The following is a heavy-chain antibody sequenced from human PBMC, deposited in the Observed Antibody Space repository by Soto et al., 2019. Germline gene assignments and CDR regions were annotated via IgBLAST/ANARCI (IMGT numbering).Heavy chain of an antibody. V-gene: IGHV1-69*02. CDR1: GGTFSSYT. CDR3: ARMGPNYGMDV. Sequence: QVQLVQSGAEVKKPGSSVKVSCKASGGTFSSYTISWVRQAPGQGLEWMGRIIPILGIANYAQKFQGRVTITADKATSTAYMELSSLRSEDTAVYYCARMGPNYGMDVWGQGTTVTVSS. CDR2: IIPILGIA. J-gene: IGHJ6*02.